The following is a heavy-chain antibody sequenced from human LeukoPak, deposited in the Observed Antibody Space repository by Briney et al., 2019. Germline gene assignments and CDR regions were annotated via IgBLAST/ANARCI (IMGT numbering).Heavy chain of an antibody. CDR2: ISWNSGSI. Sequence: PGRSLRLSCAASGFAFDDYAMHWVRQAPGKGLEWVSGISWNSGSIGYADSVKGRFTISRDNAKNSLYLQMNSLRAEDTAVYYCARALGYSSGWYSPYYYYGMDVWGQGTTVTVSS. V-gene: IGHV3-9*01. CDR1: GFAFDDYA. CDR3: ARALGYSSGWYSPYYYYGMDV. J-gene: IGHJ6*02. D-gene: IGHD6-19*01.